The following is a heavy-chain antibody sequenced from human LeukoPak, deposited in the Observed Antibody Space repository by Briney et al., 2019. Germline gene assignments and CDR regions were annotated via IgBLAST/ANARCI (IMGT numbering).Heavy chain of an antibody. Sequence: GGSLRLSCAASGFTFSSYGMHWVRQAPGKGLEWVAFIRYDGSNKYYADSVKGRFTISRDNSKNTLYLQMNSLRAEDTAVYYCAKHTRVTRSGYSSGWYRGGVDYWGQGTLVTVSS. CDR2: IRYDGSNK. V-gene: IGHV3-30*02. CDR3: AKHTRVTRSGYSSGWYRGGVDY. CDR1: GFTFSSYG. D-gene: IGHD6-19*01. J-gene: IGHJ4*02.